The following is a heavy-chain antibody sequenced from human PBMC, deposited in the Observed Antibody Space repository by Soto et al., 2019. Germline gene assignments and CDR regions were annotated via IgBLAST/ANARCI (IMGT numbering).Heavy chain of an antibody. V-gene: IGHV1-18*01. Sequence: ASVKVSCKASGYTFTSYGISWVRQAPGQGLEWMGWISAYNGNTNYAQKLQGRVTMTTDTSTSTAYMELRSLRSDDTAVYYCARDPRCDYVWGSYRYSAYFDYWGQGTLVTVSS. CDR2: ISAYNGNT. J-gene: IGHJ4*02. D-gene: IGHD3-16*02. CDR1: GYTFTSYG. CDR3: ARDPRCDYVWGSYRYSAYFDY.